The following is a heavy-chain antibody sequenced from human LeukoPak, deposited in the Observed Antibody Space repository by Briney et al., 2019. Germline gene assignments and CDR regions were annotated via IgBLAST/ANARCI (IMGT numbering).Heavy chain of an antibody. CDR3: AKDYSRLLTGYFDY. J-gene: IGHJ4*02. V-gene: IGHV3-23*01. D-gene: IGHD1-14*01. CDR2: ISGSGGST. Sequence: PGGSLRLSCAASGFTFSSYAMSWFRQAPGKGLEWVSAISGSGGSTYYADSVKGRFTISRDNSKNTLYLQMNSLRAEDTAVYYYAKDYSRLLTGYFDYWGQGTLVTVSS. CDR1: GFTFSSYA.